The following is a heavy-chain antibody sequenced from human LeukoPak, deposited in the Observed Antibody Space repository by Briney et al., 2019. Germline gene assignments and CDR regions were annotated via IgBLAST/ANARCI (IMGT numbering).Heavy chain of an antibody. CDR2: IYYSGST. V-gene: IGHV4-59*01. CDR3: ARVVVLAVAGTSFYYYYMDV. CDR1: GGSISSYY. Sequence: SETLSLTCTVSGGSISSYYWSWIRQPPGKGLEWIGYIYYSGSTNYNPSLKSRVTISVDTSKNQFSLKLSSVTAADTAVYYCARVVVLAVAGTSFYYYYMDVWGKGTTVTVSS. J-gene: IGHJ6*03. D-gene: IGHD6-19*01.